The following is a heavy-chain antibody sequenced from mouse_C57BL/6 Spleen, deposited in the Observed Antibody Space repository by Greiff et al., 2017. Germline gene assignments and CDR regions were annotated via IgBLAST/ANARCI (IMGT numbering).Heavy chain of an antibody. CDR2: INPNNGGT. J-gene: IGHJ3*01. V-gene: IGHV1-22*01. CDR1: GYTFTDYN. Sequence: VQLQQSGPELVKPGASVKMSCKASGYTFTDYNMHWVKQSHGKSLEWIGYINPNNGGTSYNQKFKGKATLTVNKSSSTAYMELRSLTSEDSAVYYCARSDYDGSPWFAYWGQGTLVTVSA. CDR3: ARSDYDGSPWFAY. D-gene: IGHD2-4*01.